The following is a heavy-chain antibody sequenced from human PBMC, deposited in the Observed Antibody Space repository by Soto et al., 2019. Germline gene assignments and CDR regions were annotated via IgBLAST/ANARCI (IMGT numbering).Heavy chain of an antibody. V-gene: IGHV3-23*01. CDR1: GLTFSSYA. CDR3: ARDSGRLLTKTDDGFDP. Sequence: SGGSLRLSCAASGLTFSSYAMSWVRQAPGKGLEWVSAISGGGGISHYGDSVKGRFTISRDNSKNTLYLQMNSLRAEDAAVYYCARDSGRLLTKTDDGFDPWGQGTLVTVSS. J-gene: IGHJ5*02. CDR2: ISGGGGIS. D-gene: IGHD2-15*01.